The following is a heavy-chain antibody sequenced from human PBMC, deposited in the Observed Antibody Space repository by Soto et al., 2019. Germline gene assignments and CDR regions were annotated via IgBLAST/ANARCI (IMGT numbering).Heavy chain of an antibody. J-gene: IGHJ4*02. V-gene: IGHV3-30*18. CDR2: ISYDGSNK. D-gene: IGHD3-9*01. CDR3: AKDHPSNILTGYYYDY. CDR1: GFTFSSYG. Sequence: ESGGGVVQPGRSLRLSCAASGFTFSSYGMHWVRQAPGKGLEWVAVISYDGSNKYYADSVKGRFTISRDNSKNTLYLQMNSLRAEDTAVYYCAKDHPSNILTGYYYDYWGQGTLVTVSS.